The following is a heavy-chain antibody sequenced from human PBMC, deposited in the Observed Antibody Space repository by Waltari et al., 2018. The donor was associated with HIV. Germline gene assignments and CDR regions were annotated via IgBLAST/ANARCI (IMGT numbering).Heavy chain of an antibody. V-gene: IGHV3-64D*06. Sequence: EVQLVESGGGLVQPGGSLRLSCSASGFTFRNYPLHWVRQAPGKGLEYVSAITSHGKNTYYVDSVKGRFTISRDNSKNMLYLQMRSLRAEDTALYYCVKDSGYNSSGGAFDIWGQGTMVIVSS. CDR3: VKDSGYNSSGGAFDI. CDR1: GFTFRNYP. J-gene: IGHJ3*02. CDR2: ITSHGKNT. D-gene: IGHD3-22*01.